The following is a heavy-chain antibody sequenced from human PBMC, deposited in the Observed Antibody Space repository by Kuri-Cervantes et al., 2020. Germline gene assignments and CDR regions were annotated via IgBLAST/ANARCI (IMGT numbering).Heavy chain of an antibody. D-gene: IGHD7-27*01. CDR1: GYTFTTYG. CDR3: ARDSSPYPKSGAYYFDY. V-gene: IGHV1-18*01. CDR2: IRTYNGNT. J-gene: IGHJ4*02. Sequence: DSVKVSCKASGYTFTTYGITWMRQVTGQGLEWLGNIRTYNGNTNYAEEFQGRVTMTTDTSTSTAYMELSSLRSEDTAVYYCARDSSPYPKSGAYYFDYWGQGTLVTVSS.